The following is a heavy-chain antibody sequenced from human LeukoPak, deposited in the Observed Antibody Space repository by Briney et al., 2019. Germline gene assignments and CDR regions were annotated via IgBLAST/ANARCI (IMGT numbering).Heavy chain of an antibody. J-gene: IGHJ6*03. Sequence: ASVKVSCKASGYTFTGYYMHWVRQAPGQGLEWMGRINPNSGGTNHAQKFQGRVTMTRDTSISTAYMELSRLRSDDTAVYYCARARGERVVVAASPYYYYMDVWGKGTTVPVSS. CDR1: GYTFTGYY. D-gene: IGHD2-15*01. CDR2: INPNSGGT. CDR3: ARARGERVVVAASPYYYYMDV. V-gene: IGHV1-2*06.